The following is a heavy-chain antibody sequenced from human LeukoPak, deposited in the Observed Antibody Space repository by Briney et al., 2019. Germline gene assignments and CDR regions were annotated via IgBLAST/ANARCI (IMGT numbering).Heavy chain of an antibody. CDR3: TYRVATIQNLFDY. V-gene: IGHV3-73*01. Sequence: GSLRLSCAASGFTFSGSAMHWVRQASGKGLEWVGRIRSKANSYATAYAASVKGRFTISRDDSKNTAYLQMNSLKTEDTAVYYCTYRVATIQNLFDYWGQGTLVTVSS. D-gene: IGHD5-24*01. CDR2: IRSKANSYAT. CDR1: GFTFSGSA. J-gene: IGHJ4*02.